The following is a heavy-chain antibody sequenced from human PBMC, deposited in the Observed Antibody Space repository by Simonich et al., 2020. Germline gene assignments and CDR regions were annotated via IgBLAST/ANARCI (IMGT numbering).Heavy chain of an antibody. D-gene: IGHD5-12*01. Sequence: VQLVQSGAEVKKPGASVKVSCKASGYTFTGYYMHWVRQAPGQGLEWMGWIYPNRGVTNYAQKFQGRVTMNRDTSSSTAYMERSRLRSDDSAVYYCASSKLATIDYWGQGTLVTVSS. V-gene: IGHV1-2*02. CDR3: ASSKLATIDY. J-gene: IGHJ4*02. CDR1: GYTFTGYY. CDR2: IYPNRGVT.